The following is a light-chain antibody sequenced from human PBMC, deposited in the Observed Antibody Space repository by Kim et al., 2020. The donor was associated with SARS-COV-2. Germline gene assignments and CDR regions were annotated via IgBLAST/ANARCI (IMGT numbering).Light chain of an antibody. Sequence: APGKAARITCGGNNIGSKSVHWYQRKQGQAPVLVIYYDSDRPSGIPERFSGSNSGNTATLNISRVEAGDEADYYCQVWDSSSDLPVFGGGTQLTVL. CDR1: NIGSKS. CDR2: YDS. J-gene: IGLJ3*02. V-gene: IGLV3-21*04. CDR3: QVWDSSSDLPV.